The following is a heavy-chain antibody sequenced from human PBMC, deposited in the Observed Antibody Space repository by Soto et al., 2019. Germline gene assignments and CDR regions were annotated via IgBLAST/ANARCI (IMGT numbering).Heavy chain of an antibody. V-gene: IGHV3-30*18. CDR1: GFTFSSYG. CDR2: ISYDGSSE. Sequence: QVQLLESGGGVVQPGRSLRLSCAASGFTFSSYGMHWVRQAPGRGLEWVAVISYDGSSEFYADSVKGRFTIPRDNSKNTVYLQMNSLRPEDTAIYYCAKPLHDYSFSFFGLDVWGQGTAVTVS. D-gene: IGHD3-16*01. CDR3: AKPLHDYSFSFFGLDV. J-gene: IGHJ6*02.